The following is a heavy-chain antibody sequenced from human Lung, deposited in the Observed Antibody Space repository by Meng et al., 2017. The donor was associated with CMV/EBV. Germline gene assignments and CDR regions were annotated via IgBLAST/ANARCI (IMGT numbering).Heavy chain of an antibody. CDR1: GYSITTSYF. CDR2: IFHGGTV. CDR3: ARERDYYSYMDV. V-gene: IGHV4-38-2*02. J-gene: IGHJ6*02. Sequence: SXTLSLXCTISGYSITTSYFWGWVRQSPGKGLEWIGSIFHGGTVYYNPSLKSRVTISLDTSKNQFSLRLDSVTAADTAVYYCARERDYYSYMDVWGRGNTV.